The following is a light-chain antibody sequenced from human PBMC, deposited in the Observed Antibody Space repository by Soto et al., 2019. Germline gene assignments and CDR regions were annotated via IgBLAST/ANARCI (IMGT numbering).Light chain of an antibody. J-gene: IGKJ1*01. Sequence: DIQMTQSPSSLSASVGDRVTITCRASQGIRYDLSWYQQKPGKAPKRLIYGASTLQSGVPLRFSGSGSGTGFTLTISSLQPEDSATYYCLQHNTYPRTFGQGTKVDIK. CDR1: QGIRYD. CDR2: GAS. V-gene: IGKV1-17*01. CDR3: LQHNTYPRT.